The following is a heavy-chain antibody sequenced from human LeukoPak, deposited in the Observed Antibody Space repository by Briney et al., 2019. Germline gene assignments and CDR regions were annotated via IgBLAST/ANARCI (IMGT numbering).Heavy chain of an antibody. V-gene: IGHV4-61*01. CDR2: IYYSGST. Sequence: SETLSLTCTVSGGSVSSGSYYWSWVRQPPGKGLEWIGYIYYSGSTNYNPSLKSRVTISVDTSKNQFSLNLNSVTAADTAVYYCARGGAARLHFQNWGQGTLVTVSS. CDR3: ARGGAARLHFQN. J-gene: IGHJ1*01. D-gene: IGHD6-6*01. CDR1: GGSVSSGSYY.